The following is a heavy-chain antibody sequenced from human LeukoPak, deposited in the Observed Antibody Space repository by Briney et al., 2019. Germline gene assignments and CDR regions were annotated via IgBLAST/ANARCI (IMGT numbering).Heavy chain of an antibody. CDR3: AGTVGATFHFDY. V-gene: IGHV4-39*01. D-gene: IGHD1-26*01. CDR2: FFYSGNT. CDR1: GGSISRSSYY. Sequence: SETLSLTCTVSGGSISRSSYYWGWIRQTPRKGLEWMGSFFYSGNTYYNPSLNSRVTISVGTSKNQFSLRLSSVTAADTAVYYSAGTVGATFHFDYWGQGTLVTVSS. J-gene: IGHJ4*02.